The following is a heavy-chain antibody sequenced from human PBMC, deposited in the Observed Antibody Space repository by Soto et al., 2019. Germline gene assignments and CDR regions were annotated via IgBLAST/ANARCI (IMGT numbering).Heavy chain of an antibody. J-gene: IGHJ1*01. V-gene: IGHV3-23*01. D-gene: IGHD2-15*01. CDR3: ATSLEYCSGGSCYSYFQH. CDR2: ISGSGGST. CDR1: GFTFNIYA. Sequence: PGGSLRLSCAASGFTFNIYAMSWVRQAPGKGLEWVSAISGSGGSTYHADSVKGRFTISRDNSKNTLYLQMNSLRAEDTAVYYCATSLEYCSGGSCYSYFQHWGQGTLVTVSS.